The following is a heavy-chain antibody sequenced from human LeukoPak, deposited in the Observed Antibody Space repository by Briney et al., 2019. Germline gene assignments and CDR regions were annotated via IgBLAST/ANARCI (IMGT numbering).Heavy chain of an antibody. Sequence: GESLKISCKGSGYSFTSYWIGWVRQMPGKGLEWMGIIYPDDSDTRYSPSFQGQVTISADKSISTAYLQWSSLKASDTAMYYCASRSRGSGSYYYYYGMDVWGQGTTVTVSS. CDR1: GYSFTSYW. CDR2: IYPDDSDT. V-gene: IGHV5-51*01. J-gene: IGHJ6*02. CDR3: ASRSRGSGSYYYYYGMDV. D-gene: IGHD3-10*01.